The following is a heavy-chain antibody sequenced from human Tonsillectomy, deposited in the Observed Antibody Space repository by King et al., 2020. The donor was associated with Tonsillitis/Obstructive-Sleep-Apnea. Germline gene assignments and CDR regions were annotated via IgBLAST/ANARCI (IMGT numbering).Heavy chain of an antibody. V-gene: IGHV3-9*01. CDR1: GFIFDDYA. J-gene: IGHJ3*02. Sequence: EVQLVESGGGLVQPGRSLRLSCAASGFIFDDYAMHWVRQAPGKGLEWVSVISWNSANIGYADSVKGRFTISRDNAKNSLYLQMNSLTTEDTAFYYCAKESLISKSATDAFDIWGQGTMVTVSS. D-gene: IGHD3-16*01. CDR2: ISWNSANI. CDR3: AKESLISKSATDAFDI.